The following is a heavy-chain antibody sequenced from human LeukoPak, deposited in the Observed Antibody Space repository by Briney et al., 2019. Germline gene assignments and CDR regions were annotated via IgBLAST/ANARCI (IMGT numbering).Heavy chain of an antibody. CDR3: ARHEFSVSGSYYMAY. V-gene: IGHV5-51*01. D-gene: IGHD3-10*01. Sequence: GDSLKISCKGSGYTFSSYWIGWVRQMPGKGLEWMGILYPADSDTKYGPSFEGQVTISGDKSISTAYLQWSSLKASDTAMYYCARHEFSVSGSYYMAYWGQGTLVTVSS. J-gene: IGHJ4*02. CDR1: GYTFSSYW. CDR2: LYPADSDT.